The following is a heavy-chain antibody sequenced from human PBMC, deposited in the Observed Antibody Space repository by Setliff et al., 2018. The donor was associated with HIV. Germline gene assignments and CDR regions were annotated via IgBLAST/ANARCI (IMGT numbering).Heavy chain of an antibody. D-gene: IGHD2-21*02. Sequence: ETLSLTCTVSGGSISSYYWSWIRQPPGKGLEWIGYIYYSGSTYYNPSLKSRVTISVDTPKNQFSLKLSSVTAADTAVYYCARETVVTPAGHYYMDVWGKGTTVTVSS. CDR3: ARETVVTPAGHYYMDV. V-gene: IGHV4-59*06. CDR1: GGSISSYY. J-gene: IGHJ6*03. CDR2: IYYSGST.